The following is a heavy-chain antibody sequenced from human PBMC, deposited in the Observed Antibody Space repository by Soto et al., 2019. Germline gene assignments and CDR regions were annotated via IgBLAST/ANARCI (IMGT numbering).Heavy chain of an antibody. D-gene: IGHD3-22*01. CDR2: IIPIFGTA. J-gene: IGHJ5*02. CDR1: GGTFSSYA. CDR3: ARERDDSSGYYYAKPYNWFDP. V-gene: IGHV1-69*13. Sequence: GASVKVSCKASGGTFSSYAISGVRQAPGQGLEWMGGIIPIFGTANYAQKFQGRVTITADESTSTAYMELSSLRSEDTAVYYCARERDDSSGYYYAKPYNWFDPWGQGTLVTVSS.